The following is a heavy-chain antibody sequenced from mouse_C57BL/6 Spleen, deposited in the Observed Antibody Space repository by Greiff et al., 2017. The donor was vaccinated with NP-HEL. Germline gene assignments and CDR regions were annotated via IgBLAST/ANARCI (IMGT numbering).Heavy chain of an antibody. D-gene: IGHD3-2*02. CDR1: GFNIKDYY. CDR2: IDPEDGET. J-gene: IGHJ3*01. Sequence: VQLKESGAELVKPGASVKLSCTASGFNIKDYYMHWVKQRTEQGLEWIGRIDPEDGETKYAPKFQGKATLTADTSSNTAYLQLSSLTSEDTAVYYCARTAQATAWFAYWGQGTLVTVSA. V-gene: IGHV14-2*01. CDR3: ARTAQATAWFAY.